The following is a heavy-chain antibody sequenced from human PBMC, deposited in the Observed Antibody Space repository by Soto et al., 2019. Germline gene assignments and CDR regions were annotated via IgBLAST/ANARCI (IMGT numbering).Heavy chain of an antibody. CDR2: ISHSGRN. J-gene: IGHJ4*02. D-gene: IGHD6-13*01. Sequence: QLQLQESGSGLVKPSQTLSLTCAVSGGSISSGGYSWSWIRQPPGKGLECIAFISHSGRNHYNPSFESRVTISVDRPENQFSLKLSSVTAADTAVYYCAGARSLRSSWHFDFWGQGILVAVSS. CDR3: AGARSLRSSWHFDF. CDR1: GGSISSGGYS. V-gene: IGHV4-30-2*01.